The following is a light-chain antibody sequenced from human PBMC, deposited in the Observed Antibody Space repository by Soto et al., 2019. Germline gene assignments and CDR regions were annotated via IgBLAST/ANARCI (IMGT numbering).Light chain of an antibody. CDR2: EVN. Sequence: HSVLTQPASVSVSPGQSVAISCTGTSSDVGGYDYVSWYQQHPGTAPKLILYEVNNRPSGVSNRFSGSKSGNTASLIISGLQTEDEANYYCSAYTTSNTLIFGTGTKVTVL. V-gene: IGLV2-14*01. J-gene: IGLJ1*01. CDR3: SAYTTSNTLI. CDR1: SSDVGGYDY.